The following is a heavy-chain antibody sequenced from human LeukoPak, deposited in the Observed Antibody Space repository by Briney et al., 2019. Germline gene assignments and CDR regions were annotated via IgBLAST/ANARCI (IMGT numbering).Heavy chain of an antibody. Sequence: SETLSLTCTVSGGSTSSYYWSWIRQPPGKGLEWIGYIYYSGSTNYNPSLKSRVTISVDTSKNQFSLKLSSVTAADTAVYYCARTFPRIFYGMDVWGQGTTVTVSS. CDR2: IYYSGST. D-gene: IGHD1-14*01. CDR1: GGSTSSYY. V-gene: IGHV4-59*01. J-gene: IGHJ6*02. CDR3: ARTFPRIFYGMDV.